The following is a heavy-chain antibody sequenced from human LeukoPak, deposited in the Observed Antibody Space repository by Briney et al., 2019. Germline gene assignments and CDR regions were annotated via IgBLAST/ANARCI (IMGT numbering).Heavy chain of an antibody. J-gene: IGHJ4*02. D-gene: IGHD2-15*01. Sequence: GGSLRLSCAASGFTFSSYSMNWVRQAPGKGLEGVSYISSSSSTIQYADSVKGRFTISRDNAKNSLYLQMHSLRAEDTAVYYCARDRGSTEFDYWGQGTLVTVSS. V-gene: IGHV3-48*01. CDR3: ARDRGSTEFDY. CDR1: GFTFSSYS. CDR2: ISSSSSTI.